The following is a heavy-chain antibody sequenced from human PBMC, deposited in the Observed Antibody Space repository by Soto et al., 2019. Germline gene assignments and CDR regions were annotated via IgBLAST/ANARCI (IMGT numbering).Heavy chain of an antibody. D-gene: IGHD6-25*01. V-gene: IGHV3-21*06. CDR2: ITSSSNYI. Sequence: GGSLRLSCVASGFNLSDYTMNWVCQAPGKGLEWVSLITSSSNYIYYADSVKGRLTISRDNAKNSLFLQMNSLRAEDAAVYYCARVGHTTRIVAPGTGGDHWGQGTLVTVSS. CDR1: GFNLSDYT. CDR3: ARVGHTTRIVAPGTGGDH. J-gene: IGHJ4*02.